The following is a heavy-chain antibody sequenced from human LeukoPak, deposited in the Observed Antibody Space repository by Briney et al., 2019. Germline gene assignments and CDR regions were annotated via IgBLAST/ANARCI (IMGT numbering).Heavy chain of an antibody. D-gene: IGHD5-24*01. J-gene: IGHJ4*02. Sequence: GGSLRLSCAASGFTFSDYYMSWIRQAPGKGPEWVSYISSSGSTIYYADSVKGRFTISRDNAKNSLYLQMNSLRAEDTAVYYCATPPRGWLPDDHWGQGTLVTVSS. CDR2: ISSSGSTI. CDR3: ATPPRGWLPDDH. CDR1: GFTFSDYY. V-gene: IGHV3-11*01.